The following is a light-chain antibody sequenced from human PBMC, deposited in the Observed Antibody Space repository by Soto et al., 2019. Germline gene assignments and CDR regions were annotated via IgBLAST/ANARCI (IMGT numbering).Light chain of an antibody. J-gene: IGLJ2*01. CDR2: VGTGGIVG. CDR3: GADHGSGSNFVMV. CDR1: SGYSNYK. V-gene: IGLV9-49*01. Sequence: QSVLTQPPSASASLGASVTLTCTLSSGYSNYKVDWYQQRPGKGPRFVMRVGTGGIVGSKGDGIPDRFSVLGSGLNRYLTIKNIQEGDESDYHCGADHGSGSNFVMVFGGGTKLTVL.